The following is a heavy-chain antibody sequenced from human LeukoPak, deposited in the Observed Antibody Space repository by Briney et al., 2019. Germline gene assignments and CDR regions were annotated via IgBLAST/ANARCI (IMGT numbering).Heavy chain of an antibody. V-gene: IGHV3-23*01. J-gene: IGHJ4*02. D-gene: IGHD6-19*01. Sequence: GGSLRLSCAASGFPFSSYSMNWVRQAPGKGLEWVSTISGSGGNTYYADSVKGRFTISRDNSKNTLYLQMNSLRAEDTALYYCAKDGVAVAGTDYFDYWGQGTLVTVSS. CDR1: GFPFSSYS. CDR2: ISGSGGNT. CDR3: AKDGVAVAGTDYFDY.